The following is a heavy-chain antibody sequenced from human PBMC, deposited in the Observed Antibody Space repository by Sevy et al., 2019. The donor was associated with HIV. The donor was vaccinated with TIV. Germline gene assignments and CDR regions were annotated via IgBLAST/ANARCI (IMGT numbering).Heavy chain of an antibody. V-gene: IGHV4-34*01. Sequence: SETLSITCAVYGGSFSGYYWSWIRQPPGKGLEWIGEINHSGSTNYNPSLKSRVTISVDTAKNQCSLKLSSVTAADTAVYYCARNIVVVPFGGFGELYGMDVWGQGTTVTVSS. J-gene: IGHJ6*02. CDR1: GGSFSGYY. D-gene: IGHD2-2*01. CDR3: ARNIVVVPFGGFGELYGMDV. CDR2: INHSGST.